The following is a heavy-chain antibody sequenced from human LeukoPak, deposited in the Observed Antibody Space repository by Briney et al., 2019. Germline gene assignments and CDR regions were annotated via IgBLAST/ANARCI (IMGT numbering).Heavy chain of an antibody. Sequence: ASVKVSCKASGYTFTSYDINWVRQATGQGLEWMGWMNPNSGNTGYAQKFQGRVTITRNTSISTAYMELSSLRSEDTAVYYCARGGYYDFWSGYYLNWFDPWGQETLVTVSS. V-gene: IGHV1-8*03. CDR1: GYTFTSYD. D-gene: IGHD3-3*01. CDR3: ARGGYYDFWSGYYLNWFDP. J-gene: IGHJ5*02. CDR2: MNPNSGNT.